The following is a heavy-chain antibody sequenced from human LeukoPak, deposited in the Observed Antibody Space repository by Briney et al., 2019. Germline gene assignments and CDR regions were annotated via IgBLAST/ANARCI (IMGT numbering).Heavy chain of an antibody. J-gene: IGHJ4*02. CDR3: ARGYGPGSYYNY. V-gene: IGHV4-34*01. CDR2: INQSGST. D-gene: IGHD3-10*01. CDR1: GGSFSGHY. Sequence: SETLSLTCTVYGGSFSGHYWSWIRQPPGKGLEWIGEINQSGSTNYNPSLKSRVTLSVDTSKNQFSLRLSSVTAADTAVYYCARGYGPGSYYNYWGQGTLVTVSS.